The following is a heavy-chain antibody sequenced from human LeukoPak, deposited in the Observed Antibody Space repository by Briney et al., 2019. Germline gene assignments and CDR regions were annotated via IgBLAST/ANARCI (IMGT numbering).Heavy chain of an antibody. D-gene: IGHD2-2*01. CDR1: GFTFSGYY. J-gene: IGHJ6*03. V-gene: IGHV3-11*01. CDR3: ARVRGSGVCSGSSCAKDPGYYYYMDV. CDR2: INRSGTNI. Sequence: GGSLRLSCAGSGFTFSGYYMSWIRQAPGKGLEWVSYINRSGTNISYGGAGKGRFAISRDNAKKSLDLQMYSLRAEDTAVYYCARVRGSGVCSGSSCAKDPGYYYYMDVWGKGTTVTASS.